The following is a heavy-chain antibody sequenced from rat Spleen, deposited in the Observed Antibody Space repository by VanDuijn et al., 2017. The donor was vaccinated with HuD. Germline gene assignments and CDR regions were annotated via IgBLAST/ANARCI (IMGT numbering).Heavy chain of an antibody. V-gene: IGHV5-7*01. CDR3: ARRHYGYTDYFDY. Sequence: EVQLVESGGGLVQPGGSMNLSCAASGFTFSDYYMAWVRQAPKKGLEWVATISSDGTNTYYRDSVKGRFTISRDNTKSSLYLQMDSLRSEDTATYYCARRHYGYTDYFDYWGQGVMVTVSS. D-gene: IGHD1-9*01. CDR2: ISSDGTNT. CDR1: GFTFSDYY. J-gene: IGHJ2*01.